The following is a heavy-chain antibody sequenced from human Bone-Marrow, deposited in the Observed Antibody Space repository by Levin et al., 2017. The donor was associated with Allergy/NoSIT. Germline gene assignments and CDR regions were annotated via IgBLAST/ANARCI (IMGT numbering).Heavy chain of an antibody. CDR2: ISFDGSDE. D-gene: IGHD5-24*01. CDR1: GFTFSGYG. V-gene: IGHV3-30*03. Sequence: GGSLRLSCAASGFTFSGYGMHWVRQAPGKGLEWVAVISFDGSDEYYADSVKGRFTISRDNSKNILYLQMNSLRDEDTAVYYCGRDGGWLQFRWYFDLWGRGTLVTVSS. CDR3: GRDGGWLQFRWYFDL. J-gene: IGHJ2*01.